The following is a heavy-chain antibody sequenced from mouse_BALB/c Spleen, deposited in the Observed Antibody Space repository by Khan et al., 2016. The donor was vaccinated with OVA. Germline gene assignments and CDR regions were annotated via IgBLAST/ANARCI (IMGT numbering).Heavy chain of an antibody. CDR2: IGPGSSNA. J-gene: IGHJ4*01. CDR3: ARENYDGRRCYAMDY. D-gene: IGHD1-1*01. Sequence: DLVKPGASVKLSCKASGYTFTSYWITWIKQRPGQGLEWIGRIGPGSSNAYYNDMFKGKATLTVDTSSNTAHIQLSSLSSEDSAVYFCARENYDGRRCYAMDYWGQGTSVTVSA. CDR1: GYTFTSYW. V-gene: IGHV1S41*01.